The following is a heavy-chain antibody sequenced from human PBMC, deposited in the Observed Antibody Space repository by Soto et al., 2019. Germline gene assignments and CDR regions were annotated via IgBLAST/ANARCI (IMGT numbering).Heavy chain of an antibody. V-gene: IGHV3-30*18. CDR1: GFTFSSYG. J-gene: IGHJ4*02. CDR3: AKDFSAAECV. D-gene: IGHD6-25*01. CDR2: ISYDGSNK. Sequence: GSLRLSCAASGFTFSSYGMHWVRQAPGKGLEWVAVISYDGSNKYYADSVKGRLTISRDNSKNTLYLQMNSLRAEDTAVYYCAKDFSAAECVWGQGTLVTVSS.